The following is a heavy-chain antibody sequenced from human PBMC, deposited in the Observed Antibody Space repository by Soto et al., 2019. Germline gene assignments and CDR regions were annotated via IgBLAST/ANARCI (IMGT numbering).Heavy chain of an antibody. CDR1: GYTKDSCC. V-gene: IGHV1-18*01. CDR2: ISAYNGNT. J-gene: IGHJ6*02. Sequence: SAKASWEARGYTKDSCCLRWAHQAQGKGLEWMGWISAYNGNTNYAQKLQGRVTMTTDTSTSTAYMELRSLRSDDTAVYYCARVGQRITIFGVVQYYYGMDVWGQGTTVTVS. D-gene: IGHD3-3*01. CDR3: ARVGQRITIFGVVQYYYGMDV.